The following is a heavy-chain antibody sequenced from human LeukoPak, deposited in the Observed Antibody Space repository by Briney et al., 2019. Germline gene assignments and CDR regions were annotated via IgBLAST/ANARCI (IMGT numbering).Heavy chain of an antibody. V-gene: IGHV4-61*02. J-gene: IGHJ4*02. CDR1: GGSISSGSYY. D-gene: IGHD3-22*01. CDR3: ARARDYDSSGYDSRPFDY. CDR2: IHTSGST. Sequence: SQTLSLTCTVSGGSISSGSYYWSWIRQPAGKGLECIGRIHTSGSTNYNPSLESRVTISVDTSKNQFSLKLSSVTAADTAVYYCARARDYDSSGYDSRPFDYWGQGTLVTVSS.